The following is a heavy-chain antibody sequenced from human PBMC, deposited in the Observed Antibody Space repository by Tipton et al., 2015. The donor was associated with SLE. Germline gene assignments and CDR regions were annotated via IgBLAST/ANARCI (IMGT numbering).Heavy chain of an antibody. CDR3: ARVYSSNWYDYYYMDV. CDR1: GFTFSSYS. J-gene: IGHJ6*03. CDR2: ITSSSNYI. Sequence: SLRLSCAASGFTFSSYSMNWVRQAPGKGLEWVSSITSSSNYIYYADSVKGRFTISRDNAKNSLYLQLNSLRAEDTAVYYCARVYSSNWYDYYYMDVWGKGTTVTVSS. D-gene: IGHD6-13*01. V-gene: IGHV3-21*01.